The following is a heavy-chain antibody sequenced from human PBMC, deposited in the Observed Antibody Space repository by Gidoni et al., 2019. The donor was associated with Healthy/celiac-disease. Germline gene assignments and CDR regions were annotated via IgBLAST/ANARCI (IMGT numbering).Heavy chain of an antibody. Sequence: QVQLVQSGAEVKKPGSSVKVSCKASGGTFSSYTLSWVRQAPGQGLEWMGRIIPILGIANYAQKFQGRVTITADKSTSTAYMELSSLRSEDTAVYYCARAAGGYDSSGYYTKDWYFDLWGRGTLVTVSS. V-gene: IGHV1-69*02. CDR1: GGTFSSYT. D-gene: IGHD3-22*01. CDR2: IIPILGIA. J-gene: IGHJ2*01. CDR3: ARAAGGYDSSGYYTKDWYFDL.